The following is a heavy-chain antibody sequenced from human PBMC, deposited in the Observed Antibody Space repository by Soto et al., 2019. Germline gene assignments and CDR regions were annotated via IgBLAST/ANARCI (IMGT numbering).Heavy chain of an antibody. V-gene: IGHV3-33*01. CDR1: GLHFSASG. CDR2: IWSDGSKE. D-gene: IGHD1-26*01. CDR3: ARDKGTTCLDT. J-gene: IGHJ5*02. Sequence: GGSLRLSCAVSGLHFSASGMHCVRQAPGKGLEWVAMIWSDGSKEYYADSVKGRFTITRDNSKNMIFLQMDSLRAEDTAVYYCARDKGTTCLDTWGQGNMVTVSS.